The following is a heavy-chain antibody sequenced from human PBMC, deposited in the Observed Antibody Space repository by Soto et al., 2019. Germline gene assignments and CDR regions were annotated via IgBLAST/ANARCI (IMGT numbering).Heavy chain of an antibody. CDR2: ISYDGSNK. CDR3: ANEPPGEAFDI. CDR1: GFTFSSYG. Sequence: QVQLVESGGGVVQPGRSLRLSCAASGFTFSSYGMHWVRQAPGKGLEWVAVISYDGSNKYYADSVKGRFTISRDNSKNTLYLQMNSLRAEDTAVYYWANEPPGEAFDIWGQGTMVTVSS. J-gene: IGHJ3*02. V-gene: IGHV3-30*18.